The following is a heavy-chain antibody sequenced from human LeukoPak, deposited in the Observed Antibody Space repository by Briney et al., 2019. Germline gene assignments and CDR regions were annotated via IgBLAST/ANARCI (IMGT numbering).Heavy chain of an antibody. CDR3: ARGYSSGWYFDY. Sequence: ASETLSLTCTVSGGSISSGSYYWSWIRQPAGKGLEWIGEINHSGSTNYNPSLKSRVTISVDTSKNQFSLKLSSVTAADTAVYYCARGYSSGWYFDYWGQGTLVTVSS. D-gene: IGHD6-19*01. CDR2: INHSGST. V-gene: IGHV4-61*10. CDR1: GGSISSGSYY. J-gene: IGHJ4*02.